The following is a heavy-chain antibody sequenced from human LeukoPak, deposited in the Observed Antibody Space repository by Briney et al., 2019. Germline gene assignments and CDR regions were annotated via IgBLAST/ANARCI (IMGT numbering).Heavy chain of an antibody. Sequence: GASVKVSCKASGYTFTSYGTSWVRQAPGQGLEWMGWISAYNGNTNYAQKFQGRVTMTTDTSTSTAYMELTSLRSDDTAVYYCARDRVTMILVVGLSNAFDIWGQGTMVTVSS. V-gene: IGHV1-18*01. CDR3: ARDRVTMILVVGLSNAFDI. CDR2: ISAYNGNT. CDR1: GYTFTSYG. J-gene: IGHJ3*02. D-gene: IGHD3-22*01.